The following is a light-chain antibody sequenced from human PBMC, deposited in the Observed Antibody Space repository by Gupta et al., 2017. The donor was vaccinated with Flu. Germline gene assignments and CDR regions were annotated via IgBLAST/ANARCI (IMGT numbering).Light chain of an antibody. CDR1: TSSIGKNY. V-gene: IGLV1-51*02. Sequence: KVTISCAGSTSSIGKNYVSWYQQLPGTAPKLLIYENNERPSGIPDRFSGSKSGTSATLGITGLQTGDEADYYCGAWDDSLGARLFGGGTKLTVL. CDR3: GAWDDSLGARL. J-gene: IGLJ2*01. CDR2: ENN.